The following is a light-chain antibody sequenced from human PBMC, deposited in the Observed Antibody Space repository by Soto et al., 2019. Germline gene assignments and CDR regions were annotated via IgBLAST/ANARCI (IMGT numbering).Light chain of an antibody. V-gene: IGKV3-20*01. CDR3: QQYGTSWT. Sequence: EIVLTQSPGTLSLSPGERAPLSCRASQSVSSSCLAWYQQNPGQAPRLLIYGASSRATGIPDRFSGSASGTDFTLTISSLEPEDFAVYYCQQYGTSWTFGQGTKVDIK. J-gene: IGKJ1*01. CDR2: GAS. CDR1: QSVSSSC.